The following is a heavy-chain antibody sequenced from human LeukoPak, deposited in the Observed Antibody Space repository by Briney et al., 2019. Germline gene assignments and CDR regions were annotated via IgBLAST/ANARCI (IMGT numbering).Heavy chain of an antibody. V-gene: IGHV3-11*01. CDR3: ARNRVDIVATIIDY. J-gene: IGHJ4*02. D-gene: IGHD5-12*01. CDR2: ISSSGSII. Sequence: TGGSLRLSCAASGFTFSDYYMSWIRQAPGKGLEWVSYISSSGSIIYYADSVKGRFTISRDNAKNSLYLQMNSLRAEDTAVYYCARNRVDIVATIIDYWGQGTLVTVSS. CDR1: GFTFSDYY.